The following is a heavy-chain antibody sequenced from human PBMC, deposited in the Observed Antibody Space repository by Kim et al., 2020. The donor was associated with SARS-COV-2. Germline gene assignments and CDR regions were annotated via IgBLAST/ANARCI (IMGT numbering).Heavy chain of an antibody. J-gene: IGHJ6*02. D-gene: IGHD3-16*01. V-gene: IGHV4-59*01. CDR2: IYYSGST. Sequence: SETLSLTCTVSGGSISSYYLSWIRQPPGKGLEWIGYIYYSGSTNYNPSPKSRVTIPVDTSKNQFSLKLSSVTAADTAVYYCARDSWGGTDHTAPNYYGMDVWGQGTTVTVSS. CDR3: ARDSWGGTDHTAPNYYGMDV. CDR1: GGSISSYY.